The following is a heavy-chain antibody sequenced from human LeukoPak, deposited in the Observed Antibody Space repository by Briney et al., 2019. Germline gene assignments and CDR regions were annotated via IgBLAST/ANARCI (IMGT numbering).Heavy chain of an antibody. CDR1: GFTFSSYA. CDR2: ISYDGSNK. Sequence: GRSLRLSCAASGFTFSSYAMHWVRQAPGKGLEWVAVISYDGSNKYYADSVKVRFTISRDNSKNTLYLQMNSLRAEDTAVYYCARDGYYYAEEFDPWGQGTLVTVSS. V-gene: IGHV3-30*04. CDR3: ARDGYYYAEEFDP. J-gene: IGHJ5*02. D-gene: IGHD3-10*01.